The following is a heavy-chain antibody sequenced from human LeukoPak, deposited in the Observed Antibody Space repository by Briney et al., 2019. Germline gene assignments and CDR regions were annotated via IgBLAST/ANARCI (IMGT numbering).Heavy chain of an antibody. D-gene: IGHD3-22*01. J-gene: IGHJ4*02. V-gene: IGHV3-23*01. CDR1: GFTFRRFA. CDR3: ASRNYYDSSGLLDY. Sequence: GGSLRLSCAASGFTFRRFAMDWARQAPGKRLEWVSTISGDGGATYYADFVKGRFTISRDNSKNTLYLQMNSLRAEDTAVYYCASRNYYDSSGLLDYWGQGTLVTVSS. CDR2: ISGDGGAT.